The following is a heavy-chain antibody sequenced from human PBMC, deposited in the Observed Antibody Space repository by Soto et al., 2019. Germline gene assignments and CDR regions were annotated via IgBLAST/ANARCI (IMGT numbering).Heavy chain of an antibody. Sequence: QVQLVQSGAEVKKPGSSVKVSCKASGGTFSNYPISWVRQAPGQGLEWMRGIIPIFGTVNYAQKFQGRVTITADESTSTAYMELSSQRSEDTAVYYCARGNHRWLQLWYFDLWGRGTLVTVSS. V-gene: IGHV1-69*12. J-gene: IGHJ2*01. CDR2: IIPIFGTV. CDR3: ARGNHRWLQLWYFDL. D-gene: IGHD5-12*01. CDR1: GGTFSNYP.